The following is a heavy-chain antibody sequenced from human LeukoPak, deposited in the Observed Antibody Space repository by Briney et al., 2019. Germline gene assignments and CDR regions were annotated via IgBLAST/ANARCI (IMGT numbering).Heavy chain of an antibody. CDR2: INTNTGNP. Sequence: ASVKVSCKASGYTFTSYAMNWVRQAPGQGLEWMGWINTNTGNPTYAQGFTGRFVFSLDTSVSTAYLQISSLKAEDTAVYYCASTVAAAGTNGMDVWGQGTTVTVSS. D-gene: IGHD6-13*01. J-gene: IGHJ6*02. V-gene: IGHV7-4-1*02. CDR1: GYTFTSYA. CDR3: ASTVAAAGTNGMDV.